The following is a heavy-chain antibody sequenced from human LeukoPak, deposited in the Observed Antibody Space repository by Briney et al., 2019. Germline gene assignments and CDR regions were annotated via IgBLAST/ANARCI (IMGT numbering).Heavy chain of an antibody. Sequence: GGSLRLSCAASGFTFSSYAMHWVRQAPGRGLEWVSAISGSGGSTYYADSVKGRFTISRDNSKNTLYLQMNSLRAEDTAVYYCAKDQYSSGWYDYYYGMDVWGQGTTVTVSS. CDR1: GFTFSSYA. J-gene: IGHJ6*02. CDR3: AKDQYSSGWYDYYYGMDV. CDR2: ISGSGGST. V-gene: IGHV3-23*01. D-gene: IGHD6-19*01.